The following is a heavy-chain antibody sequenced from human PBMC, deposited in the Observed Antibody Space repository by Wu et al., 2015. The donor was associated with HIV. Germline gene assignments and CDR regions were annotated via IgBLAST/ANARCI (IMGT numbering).Heavy chain of an antibody. Sequence: QVQLVQSGAEVKKPGASVKVSCKASGYTFTSYGISWVRQAPGQGLEWMGWINPKSGGTDFAEKFQDRVTMTTDTSISTVYMELTRLISDDTAVYFCARDFITIDYPRSSFDIVGPRDN. D-gene: IGHD3-10*01. CDR2: INPKSGGT. V-gene: IGHV1-2*02. CDR3: ARDFITIDYPRSSFDI. CDR1: GYTFTSYG. J-gene: IGHJ3*02.